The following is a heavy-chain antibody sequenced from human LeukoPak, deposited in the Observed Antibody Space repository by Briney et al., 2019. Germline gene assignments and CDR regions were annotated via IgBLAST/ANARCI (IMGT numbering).Heavy chain of an antibody. J-gene: IGHJ3*02. V-gene: IGHV3-74*01. CDR2: INSDGSST. CDR1: GFTFSGYW. D-gene: IGHD5-18*01. CDR3: VRDGYSYGFMSAFDI. Sequence: GGSLRLSCAASGFTFSGYWMHWVRQAPGKGLVWVSRINSDGSSTSYADSVKGRFTISGDSAKNTLYLQMNSLRAEDTAVYYCVRDGYSYGFMSAFDIWGLGTRVTVSS.